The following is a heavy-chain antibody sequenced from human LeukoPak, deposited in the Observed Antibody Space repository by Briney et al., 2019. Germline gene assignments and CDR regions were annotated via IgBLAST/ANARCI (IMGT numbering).Heavy chain of an antibody. Sequence: GGSLRLSCAASGFTFRSYAMSWVRQAPGRGLEWVSVISGTGDSTFYADSVKGRFTISRDNSENILYLLMSSLRAEDTAVYYCVKESRIAVVVAATIDSWGHGTLVTVSS. V-gene: IGHV3-23*01. J-gene: IGHJ5*01. CDR2: ISGTGDST. CDR1: GFTFRSYA. D-gene: IGHD2-15*01. CDR3: VKESRIAVVVAATIDS.